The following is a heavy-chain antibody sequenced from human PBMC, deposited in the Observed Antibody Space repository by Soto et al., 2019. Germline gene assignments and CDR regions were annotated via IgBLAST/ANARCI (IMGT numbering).Heavy chain of an antibody. V-gene: IGHV4-59*08. CDR3: ATPQDWNHAAFDI. CDR2: IYYSGST. Sequence: PSETLSLTCTVSGGSISSYYWSWIRQPTGKGLEWMGYIYYSGSTNYNPSLKSRVTISVDTSKNQFSLKLSSVTAADTAVYYCATPQDWNHAAFDIWGQGTIVTVS. J-gene: IGHJ3*02. CDR1: GGSISSYY. D-gene: IGHD1-1*01.